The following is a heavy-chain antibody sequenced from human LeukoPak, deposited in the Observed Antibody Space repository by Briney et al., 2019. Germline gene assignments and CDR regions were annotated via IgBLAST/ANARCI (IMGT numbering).Heavy chain of an antibody. D-gene: IGHD6-13*01. CDR2: IKEDGSEK. J-gene: IGHJ4*02. CDR3: ASGRQLGY. CDR1: GFTFSNYW. V-gene: IGHV3-7*01. Sequence: GGSLRLSCAASGFTFSNYWMSWVRQAPGKGLEWVANIKEDGSEKYYVDSVKGRFTISRDNARNSLYLQMNSLRAEDTAVYYCASGRQLGYWGQATLVTVSS.